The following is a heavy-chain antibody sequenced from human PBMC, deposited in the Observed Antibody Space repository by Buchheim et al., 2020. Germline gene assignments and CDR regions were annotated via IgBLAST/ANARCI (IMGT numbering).Heavy chain of an antibody. CDR2: ISAYNGNT. CDR3: ARLDCTSSSCYRVLGMDV. Sequence: QVHLVQSGGEVREPGASVRVSCKASGYTFTGYGISWVRQAPGQGLEWMGWISAYNGNTNYAQKVQGRVTMTTEPSTSTADMELRSLRFDDTAVYYCARLDCTSSSCYRVLGMDVWGQGTT. V-gene: IGHV1-18*01. CDR1: GYTFTGYG. J-gene: IGHJ6*02. D-gene: IGHD2-2*02.